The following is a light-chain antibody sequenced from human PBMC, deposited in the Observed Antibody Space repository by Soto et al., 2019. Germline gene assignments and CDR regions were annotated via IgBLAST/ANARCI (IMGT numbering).Light chain of an antibody. CDR1: QSVSNNY. V-gene: IGKV3-20*01. Sequence: EIVLTQSPGTLSLSPGERATLSCRASQSVSNNYLAWYQQKPGQAPRLLIYDASNRATGIPARFTGSGSGTDFTLTISRLEPEDFAVFYCHQYGSSPQTFGEGTKVVIK. J-gene: IGKJ1*01. CDR2: DAS. CDR3: HQYGSSPQT.